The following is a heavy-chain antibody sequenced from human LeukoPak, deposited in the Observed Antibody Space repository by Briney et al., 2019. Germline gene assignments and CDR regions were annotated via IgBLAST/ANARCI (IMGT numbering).Heavy chain of an antibody. CDR3: ARFQVVKDAFDI. Sequence: GASVKVSCKASGYTFTSYYMHWVRQAPGQGLEWMGWMNPNSGNTGYAQKFQGRVTMTRNTSISTAYMELSSLRSEDTAVYYCARFQVVKDAFDIWGQGTMVTVSS. J-gene: IGHJ3*02. V-gene: IGHV1-8*02. CDR1: GYTFTSYY. CDR2: MNPNSGNT. D-gene: IGHD3-22*01.